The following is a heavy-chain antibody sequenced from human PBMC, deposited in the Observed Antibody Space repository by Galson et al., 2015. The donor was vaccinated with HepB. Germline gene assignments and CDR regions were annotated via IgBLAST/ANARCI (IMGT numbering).Heavy chain of an antibody. Sequence: SVKVSCKASGGTFSSYTISWVRQAPGQGLEWMGRIIPILGIANYAQKFQGRVTITADKSTSTAYMELSSLRSEDTAVYYCARRRPNYYDSSGYYDYWGQGTLVTVSS. J-gene: IGHJ4*02. CDR1: GGTFSSYT. CDR2: IIPILGIA. D-gene: IGHD3-22*01. V-gene: IGHV1-69*02. CDR3: ARRRPNYYDSSGYYDY.